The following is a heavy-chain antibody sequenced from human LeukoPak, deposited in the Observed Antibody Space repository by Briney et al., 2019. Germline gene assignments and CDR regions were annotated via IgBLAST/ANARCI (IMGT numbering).Heavy chain of an antibody. CDR3: ARPGTGYSYGYFDY. J-gene: IGHJ4*02. CDR2: IYYSGST. D-gene: IGHD5-18*01. CDR1: GGSISSGVYS. V-gene: IGHV4-30-4*07. Sequence: PSETLSLTCAVSGGSISSGVYSWNWIRQPPGTGLEWIGHIYYSGSTYYNPSLKSRVTISVDTSKNQFSLKLSSVTAADTAVYYCARPGTGYSYGYFDYWGQGTLVTVSS.